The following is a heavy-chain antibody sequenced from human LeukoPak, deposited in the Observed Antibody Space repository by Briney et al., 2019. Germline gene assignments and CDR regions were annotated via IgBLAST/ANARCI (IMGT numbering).Heavy chain of an antibody. Sequence: SETLSLTRTVSGGSISSDYWSWVRQPAGKGLEWIGRIYTSGSTNYNPSLKSRVTISVDKSKNQFSLKLSSVTAADTAVYYCARFDWLSYYFDYWGQGTLVTVSS. D-gene: IGHD3-9*01. V-gene: IGHV4-4*07. J-gene: IGHJ4*02. CDR3: ARFDWLSYYFDY. CDR1: GGSISSDY. CDR2: IYTSGST.